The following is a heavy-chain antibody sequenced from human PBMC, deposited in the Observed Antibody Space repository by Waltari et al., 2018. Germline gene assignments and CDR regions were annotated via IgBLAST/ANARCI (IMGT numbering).Heavy chain of an antibody. V-gene: IGHV4-59*01. CDR1: GGPISHYS. CDR2: IYYTGSR. Sequence: QVHLQESGPGLVRPSETLSLPCPVSGGPISHYSWTWIRQPPGKGLEWIGSIYYTGSRNDSPSLKSRITRSVDMSANQFSLSLTSVTAADTAMYYCTRGGWKTTDYGMDVWGQGTTVVVSS. D-gene: IGHD1-1*01. CDR3: TRGGWKTTDYGMDV. J-gene: IGHJ6*02.